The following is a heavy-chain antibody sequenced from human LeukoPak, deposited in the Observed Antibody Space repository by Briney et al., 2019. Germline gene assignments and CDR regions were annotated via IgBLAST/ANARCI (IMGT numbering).Heavy chain of an antibody. CDR1: GFTFSNYW. V-gene: IGHV3-7*01. CDR3: ARRYFDY. CDR2: IKQDGSEK. Sequence: GGSLRLSCAASGFTFSNYWMSWVRQAPGKGLEWVANIKQDGSEKHYVDSVKGRFTISRDNAKNSLHLQMNSLRAEDTAVYYCARRYFDYWGQGTLVTVSS. J-gene: IGHJ4*02.